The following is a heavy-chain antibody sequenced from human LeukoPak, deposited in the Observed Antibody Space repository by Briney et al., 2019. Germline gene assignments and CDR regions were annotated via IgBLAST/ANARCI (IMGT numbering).Heavy chain of an antibody. V-gene: IGHV1-46*01. D-gene: IGHD3-22*01. CDR3: ARDPCGDYYDSSGSCAFDF. CDR1: GYTFTSYY. J-gene: IGHJ3*01. CDR2: INPSDGST. Sequence: ASVKVSCKASGYTFTSYYMHWLRQAPGQGLEWMGVINPSDGSTSYAQKFQGRVAMTRDTSTSTVYMELSSLRSEDTAVYYCARDPCGDYYDSSGSCAFDFWGQGTMVTVSS.